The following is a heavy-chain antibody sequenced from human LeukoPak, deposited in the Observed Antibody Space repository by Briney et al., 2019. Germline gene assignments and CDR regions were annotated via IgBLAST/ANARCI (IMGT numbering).Heavy chain of an antibody. V-gene: IGHV3-48*04. CDR2: IDTSSTTM. J-gene: IGHJ5*01. CDR1: GLNFSKYS. CDR3: ARDNWVDC. Sequence: GGSLRLSCAASGLNFSKYSMTWVRQAPGKGLEWVSFIDTSSTTMYYVDSVKGRFTISRDNAKNSLYLQMNSLKVEDTAIYYCARDNWVDCWGQGTLVTVSS.